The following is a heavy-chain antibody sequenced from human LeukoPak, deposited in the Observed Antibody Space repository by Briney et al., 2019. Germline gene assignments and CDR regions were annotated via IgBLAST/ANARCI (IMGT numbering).Heavy chain of an antibody. D-gene: IGHD3-22*01. J-gene: IGHJ4*02. Sequence: SVKVSCKASGGIFRSYAITWVRQAPGQGLDWMGGIIPILGSAKSAQKFQGRVTITADESTSTAYMELSSLRSEDTAVYYCARHRSSSYYYPPDYWGQGTLLTVSS. CDR3: ARHRSSSYYYPPDY. V-gene: IGHV1-69*13. CDR1: GGIFRSYA. CDR2: IIPILGSA.